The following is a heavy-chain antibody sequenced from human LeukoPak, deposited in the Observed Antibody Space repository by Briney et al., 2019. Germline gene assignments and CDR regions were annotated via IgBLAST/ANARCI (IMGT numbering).Heavy chain of an antibody. Sequence: GGSLRLSCATSGFSFSDNYMSWIRQAPGKGLQGLSYISGDGYDINYADSVKGRFTVARDNAKNALYLQMNSLGVEDTAIYYCATKAREAPEWGQGTLVTVSS. CDR1: GFSFSDNY. V-gene: IGHV3-11*01. CDR2: ISGDGYDI. CDR3: ATKAREAPE. D-gene: IGHD1-14*01. J-gene: IGHJ4*02.